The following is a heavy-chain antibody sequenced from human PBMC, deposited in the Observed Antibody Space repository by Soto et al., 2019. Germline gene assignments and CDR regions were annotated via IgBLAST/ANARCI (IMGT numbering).Heavy chain of an antibody. CDR1: GGSISSGGYY. J-gene: IGHJ4*02. Sequence: SETLSLTCTVSGGSISSGGYYWNWIRQHPGKGLEWIGYIYYGWNTQYNPSLKSRVTISVDRSKNQFSLKLSSVTAADTAVYYCAGGIAARPLGYWGQGTLVTVSS. CDR2: IYYGWNT. CDR3: AGGIAARPLGY. D-gene: IGHD6-6*01. V-gene: IGHV4-31*09.